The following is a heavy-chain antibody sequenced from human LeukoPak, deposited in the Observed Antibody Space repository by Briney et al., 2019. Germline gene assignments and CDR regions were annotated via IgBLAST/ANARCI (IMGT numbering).Heavy chain of an antibody. Sequence: SETLSLTCAVYGGSFSGYYWSWIRQPPGKGLEWIGEINHSGSTNYNPSLKSRVTISVDTSKNQFSLKLSSVTAADTAVYYCARGLTYSSGWGDYWGQGTLVTVSS. V-gene: IGHV4-34*01. CDR3: ARGLTYSSGWGDY. CDR1: GGSFSGYY. D-gene: IGHD6-19*01. J-gene: IGHJ4*02. CDR2: INHSGST.